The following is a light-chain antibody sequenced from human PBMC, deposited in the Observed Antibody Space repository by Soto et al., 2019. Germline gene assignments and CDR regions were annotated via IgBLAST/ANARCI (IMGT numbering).Light chain of an antibody. CDR3: QAWDSSTAPVV. CDR1: KLGDKY. V-gene: IGLV3-1*01. J-gene: IGLJ2*01. CDR2: QDN. Sequence: SYELTQPPSVSVSPGQTASITCSGPKLGDKYASWYQQKPGQSPVLVIYQDNKRPSGIPERFSGSNSGNTATLTISGTQAMDEADYYCQAWDSSTAPVVFGGGTKLTVL.